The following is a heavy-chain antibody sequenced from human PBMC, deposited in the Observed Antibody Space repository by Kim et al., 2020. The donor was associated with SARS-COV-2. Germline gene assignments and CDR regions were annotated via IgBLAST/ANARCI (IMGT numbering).Heavy chain of an antibody. CDR2: ISGSGGST. Sequence: GGSLGLSCAASGFTFSSYAMSWVRQAPGKGLEWVSAISGSGGSTYYADSVKGRFTISRDNSKNTLYLQMNSLRAEDTAVYYCAKGGGYCSSTSCYARFDYWGQGTLVTVSS. J-gene: IGHJ4*02. D-gene: IGHD2-2*01. V-gene: IGHV3-23*01. CDR1: GFTFSSYA. CDR3: AKGGGYCSSTSCYARFDY.